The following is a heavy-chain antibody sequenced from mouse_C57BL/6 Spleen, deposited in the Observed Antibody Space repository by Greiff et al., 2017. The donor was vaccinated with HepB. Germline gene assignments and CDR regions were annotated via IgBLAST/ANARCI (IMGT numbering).Heavy chain of an antibody. CDR3: ARGYGSSYEYYFDY. J-gene: IGHJ2*01. Sequence: QVQLQQSGAELVKPGASVKLSCKASGYTSTSYWMHWVKQRPGRGLEWIGRIDPNSGGTKYNEKFKSKATLTVDKPSSTAYMQLSSLTSEDSAVYYCARGYGSSYEYYFDYWGQGTTLTVSS. CDR2: IDPNSGGT. CDR1: GYTSTSYW. V-gene: IGHV1-72*01. D-gene: IGHD1-1*01.